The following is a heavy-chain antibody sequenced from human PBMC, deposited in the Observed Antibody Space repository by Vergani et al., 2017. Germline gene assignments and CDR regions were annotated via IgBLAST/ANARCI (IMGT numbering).Heavy chain of an antibody. V-gene: IGHV3-30*02. D-gene: IGHD1-7*01. CDR1: GFTFSSYG. CDR3: ARGSQLELRLLDY. CDR2: IRYDGSNK. Sequence: QVQLVESGGGVVQPGGSLRLSCAASGFTFSSYGMHWVRQAPGKGLEWVAFIRYDGSNKYYADSVKGRFTISRDNSKNTLYLQMNSLRAEDTAVYYCARGSQLELRLLDYWGQGTLVTVSS. J-gene: IGHJ4*02.